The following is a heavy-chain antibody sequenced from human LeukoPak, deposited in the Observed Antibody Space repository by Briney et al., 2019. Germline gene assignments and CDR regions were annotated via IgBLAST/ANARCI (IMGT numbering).Heavy chain of an antibody. V-gene: IGHV3-23*01. CDR3: AWGTIDGSGRNFDY. CDR1: GFTFSNYA. CDR2: ISGSGDST. D-gene: IGHD3-10*01. J-gene: IGHJ4*02. Sequence: GGSLRLSCAASGFTFSNYAMRWVRQAPGKGLEWVSGISGSGDSTYYADSVKGRFTISRDNSKNTLYLQMNSLRAEDTAVYYCAWGTIDGSGRNFDYWGQGTLVTVSS.